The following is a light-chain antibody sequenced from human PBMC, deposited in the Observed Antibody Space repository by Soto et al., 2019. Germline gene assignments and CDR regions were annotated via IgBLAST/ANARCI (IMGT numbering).Light chain of an antibody. J-gene: IGLJ3*02. Sequence: QSALTQPASVSGSPGQSITISCTGTSSDVGSYNLVSWYQQHPGKAPKLMIYEVSKRPSGVSNRFSGSKSGNTASLTISGVQAEDEADYYCCSYAGSSTFEFGGGTKLTVL. CDR3: CSYAGSSTFE. CDR1: SSDVGSYNL. V-gene: IGLV2-23*02. CDR2: EVS.